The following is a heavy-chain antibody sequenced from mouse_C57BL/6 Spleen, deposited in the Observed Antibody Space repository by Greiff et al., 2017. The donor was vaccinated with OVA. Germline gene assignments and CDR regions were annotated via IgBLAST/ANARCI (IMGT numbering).Heavy chain of an antibody. Sequence: VQLQQSGPELVKPGASVKISCKASGYSFTGYYMNWVKQSPEKSLEWIGEINPSTGGTTYNQKFKAKATLTVDKSSSTAYMQLKSLTSEDSAVYYCARSDYYEGYFDYWGQGTTLTVSS. J-gene: IGHJ2*01. D-gene: IGHD1-1*01. V-gene: IGHV1-42*01. CDR2: INPSTGGT. CDR3: ARSDYYEGYFDY. CDR1: GYSFTGYY.